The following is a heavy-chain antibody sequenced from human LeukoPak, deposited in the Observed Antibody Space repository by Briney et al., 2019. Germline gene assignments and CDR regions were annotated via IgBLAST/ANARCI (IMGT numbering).Heavy chain of an antibody. CDR2: IIPIFGTA. J-gene: IGHJ6*03. CDR3: ARGGRSTIFGYYYYIDV. Sequence: GASVKVSCKASGGTFSSYAISWVRQAPGQGLEWMGGIIPIFGTANHAQKFQGRVTITTDESTSTAYMELSSLRSEDTAVYYCARGGRSTIFGYYYYIDVWGKGTTVTVSS. V-gene: IGHV1-69*05. CDR1: GGTFSSYA. D-gene: IGHD3-3*01.